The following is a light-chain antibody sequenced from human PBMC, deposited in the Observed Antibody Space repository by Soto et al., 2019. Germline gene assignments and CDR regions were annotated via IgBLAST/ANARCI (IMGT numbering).Light chain of an antibody. CDR2: GNT. V-gene: IGLV1-40*01. Sequence: QSVLTQPPSVSGAPGQRVTISCTGSSSNIGAGYDVHWYQQLPGRAPKLLIYGNTNRPSGVPDRFSGSKSGTSASLAITGHQAEDEADYYCLSFDSSLSVVLGGGTKLTVL. CDR1: SSNIGAGYD. J-gene: IGLJ2*01. CDR3: LSFDSSLSVV.